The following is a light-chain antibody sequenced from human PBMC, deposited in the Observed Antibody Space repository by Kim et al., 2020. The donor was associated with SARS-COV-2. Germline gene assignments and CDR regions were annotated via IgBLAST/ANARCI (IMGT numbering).Light chain of an antibody. CDR2: DTG. V-gene: IGLV7-46*01. J-gene: IGLJ2*01. CDR1: TGAVTSGHL. Sequence: PGGTLTHTCGASTGAVTSGHLPYWFQQKPGQAPRTLIYDTGNRHSGTPARFSGSLLGGKAALTLSAAQAEDEADYYCLLSYSDSRVFGGGTQLTVL. CDR3: LLSYSDSRV.